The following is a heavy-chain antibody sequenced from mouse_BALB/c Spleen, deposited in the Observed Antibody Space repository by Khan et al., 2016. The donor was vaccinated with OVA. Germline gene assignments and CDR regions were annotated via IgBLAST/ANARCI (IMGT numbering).Heavy chain of an antibody. CDR2: INPNNGDI. J-gene: IGHJ1*01. V-gene: IGHV1-26*01. CDR1: GYTFTDYY. CDR3: TRGLFDV. Sequence: VQLKESGPELVKPGASVKMSCKASGYTFTDYYMKWLKQSHGKSLEWIGDINPNNGDIFYNQKFKDKATLTVDKSSSTAYMQLNSLTSEDSAVFYCTRGLFDVWGAGTTVTVSS.